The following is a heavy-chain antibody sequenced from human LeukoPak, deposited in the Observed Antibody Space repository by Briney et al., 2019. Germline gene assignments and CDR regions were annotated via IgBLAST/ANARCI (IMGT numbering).Heavy chain of an antibody. CDR2: IQQDGSEQ. V-gene: IGHV3-7*01. Sequence: PGGSLRLSCAASGFTFSSYWMSWVRQAPGKGLAWVANIQQDGSEQYYVDSVKGRFTISRDNAKNSLYLQMNSLRAEDTAVYYCARGRRSDSSGPPYFDYWGQGTLVTVSS. CDR3: ARGRRSDSSGPPYFDY. J-gene: IGHJ4*02. D-gene: IGHD6-19*01. CDR1: GFTFSSYW.